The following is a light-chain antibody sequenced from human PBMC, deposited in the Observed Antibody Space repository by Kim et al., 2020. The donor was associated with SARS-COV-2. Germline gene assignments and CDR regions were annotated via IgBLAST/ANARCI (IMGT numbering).Light chain of an antibody. V-gene: IGKV3-15*01. CDR2: DAS. J-gene: IGKJ4*01. Sequence: EIVMTQSPATLSVSLGERATLSCRASQRIGSNLAWYQQKPGQAPRLLISDASTRATGVPARFSGTGSGTEFTLTISSLQSEDFAVYYCQQYNNWPPSTFGGGTKVDIK. CDR1: QRIGSN. CDR3: QQYNNWPPST.